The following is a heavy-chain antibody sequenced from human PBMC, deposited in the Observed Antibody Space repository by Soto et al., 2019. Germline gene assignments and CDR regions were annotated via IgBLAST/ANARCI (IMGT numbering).Heavy chain of an antibody. CDR3: AFLIDPYYYYYGMDV. J-gene: IGHJ6*02. CDR1: GFSFTSYR. CDR2: ISYDGSNK. Sequence: GGSLTLTCTASGFSFTSYRLHWVRQAPGKGLEWVAVISYDGSNKYYADSVKGRFTISRDNSKNTLYLQMNSLRAEDTAVYYCAFLIDPYYYYYGMDVWGQGTTVTVS. V-gene: IGHV3-30*03.